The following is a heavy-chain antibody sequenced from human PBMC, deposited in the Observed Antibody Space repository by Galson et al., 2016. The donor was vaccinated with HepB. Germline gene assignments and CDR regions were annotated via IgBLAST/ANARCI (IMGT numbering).Heavy chain of an antibody. Sequence: SVKVSCKVSGYTLTELSMHWVRQAPGKGLEWMGGFDSEDGETIYAQKFQGRVTMTEDTSTDTVYMELSSLRSEDTAVYYCATFDREADMWDLLTWGQGTLVTVSS. D-gene: IGHD1-26*01. CDR3: ATFDREADMWDLLT. V-gene: IGHV1-24*01. CDR2: FDSEDGET. J-gene: IGHJ5*02. CDR1: GYTLTELS.